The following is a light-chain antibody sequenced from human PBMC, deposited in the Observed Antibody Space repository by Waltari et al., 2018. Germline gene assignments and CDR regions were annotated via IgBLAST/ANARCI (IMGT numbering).Light chain of an antibody. CDR2: EVN. Sequence: QSALTQPPSASGSPGQSVTISCTGTSGDVGFYNSVSWYQQHPGKAPKLMIYEVNKRPAGVPDRFSGSKSGNTASLTVSGLQAEDEADYYCSSYAGTTSVFGTGTKVTVL. CDR1: SGDVGFYNS. CDR3: SSYAGTTSV. J-gene: IGLJ1*01. V-gene: IGLV2-8*01.